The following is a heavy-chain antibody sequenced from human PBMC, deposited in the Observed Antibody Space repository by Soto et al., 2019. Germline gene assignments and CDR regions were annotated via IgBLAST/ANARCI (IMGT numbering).Heavy chain of an antibody. J-gene: IGHJ4*02. CDR1: GFTVSSNY. V-gene: IGHV3-53*02. CDR2: IYSGGST. CDR3: ARVPLDYYDSSGYPYYFDY. Sequence: EVQLVETGGGLIQPGGSLRLSCAASGFTVSSNYMSWVRQAPGKGLEWVSVIYSGGSTYYADSVKGRFTISRDNSKNTLYLQMTRLRAEDTAVYYCARVPLDYYDSSGYPYYFDYWGQGNLVTVSS. D-gene: IGHD3-22*01.